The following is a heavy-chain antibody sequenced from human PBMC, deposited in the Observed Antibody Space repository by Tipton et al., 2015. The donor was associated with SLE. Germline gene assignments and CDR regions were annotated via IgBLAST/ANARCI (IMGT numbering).Heavy chain of an antibody. CDR1: GGSIGSHY. V-gene: IGHV4-59*11. CDR2: IHHSGSN. J-gene: IGHJ4*02. Sequence: TLSLTCTVSGGSIGSHYWTWLRQPPGKELEWIGYIHHSGSNNYNPSLKSRVTMSVDRSKNQFSLILSSVTAADTAVYYCAREICSGGSCALDFWGQGTRVTVSS. CDR3: AREICSGGSCALDF. D-gene: IGHD2-15*01.